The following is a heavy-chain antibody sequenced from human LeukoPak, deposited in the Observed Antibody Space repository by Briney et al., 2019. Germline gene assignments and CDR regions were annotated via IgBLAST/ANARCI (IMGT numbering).Heavy chain of an antibody. V-gene: IGHV3-23*01. CDR3: AKSPMGNYYDSSGYYYASFAC. J-gene: IGHJ4*02. D-gene: IGHD3-22*01. CDR1: GFTFSNNA. CDR2: ISGSGGST. Sequence: PGGSLRLSCTASGFTFSNNAMNWVRQAPGKGLEWVSGISGSGGSTYYSDSVKGRFTISRDNSKNTLYLQVISLRAEDTAVYYCAKSPMGNYYDSSGYYYASFACWGQGTLVTVSS.